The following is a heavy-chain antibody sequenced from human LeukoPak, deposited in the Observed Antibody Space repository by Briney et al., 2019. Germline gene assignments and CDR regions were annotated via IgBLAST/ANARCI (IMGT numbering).Heavy chain of an antibody. Sequence: PGRSLRLSCAASGFTFSSYGMHWVRHAPGKGLEWVAVISYDGSNKYYADSVKGRFTISRDNSKNTLYLQMNSLRAEDTAVYYCAKDSARMGGDGSVYSWGQGTLVTVSS. D-gene: IGHD1-26*01. CDR1: GFTFSSYG. CDR2: ISYDGSNK. J-gene: IGHJ4*02. CDR3: AKDSARMGGDGSVYS. V-gene: IGHV3-30*18.